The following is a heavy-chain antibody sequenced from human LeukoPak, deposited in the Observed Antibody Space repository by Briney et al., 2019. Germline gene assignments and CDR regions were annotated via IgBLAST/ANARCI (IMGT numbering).Heavy chain of an antibody. J-gene: IGHJ5*02. Sequence: GASVKVSXKASGGTFRSYAISWVRQAPGQGLEWMGGIIPIFGTANYAQKFQGRVTITADESTSTAYMELSSLRSEDTAVYYCARAQTNWFDPWGQGTLVTVSS. CDR3: ARAQTNWFDP. CDR2: IIPIFGTA. V-gene: IGHV1-69*13. CDR1: GGTFRSYA.